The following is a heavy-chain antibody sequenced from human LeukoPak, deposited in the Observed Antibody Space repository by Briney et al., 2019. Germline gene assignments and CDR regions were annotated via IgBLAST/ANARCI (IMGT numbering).Heavy chain of an antibody. CDR2: ISYDGSNK. CDR1: GFTFSSYA. J-gene: IGHJ4*02. Sequence: GGSLRLSCAASGFTFSSYAMHWVRQAPGKGLEWVAVISYDGSNKYYADSVKGRFTISRDNSKNTLYLQMNSLRAEDTAVYYCAKDLAPPRIAAAGTSSYGLDYWGQGTLVTVSS. CDR3: AKDLAPPRIAAAGTSSYGLDY. V-gene: IGHV3-30*04. D-gene: IGHD6-13*01.